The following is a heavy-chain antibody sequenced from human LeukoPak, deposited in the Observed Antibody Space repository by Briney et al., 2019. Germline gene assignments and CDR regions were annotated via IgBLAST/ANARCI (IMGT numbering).Heavy chain of an antibody. V-gene: IGHV1-2*02. CDR1: GYTFTGYY. J-gene: IGHJ4*02. D-gene: IGHD3-22*01. CDR2: INPNSGGT. Sequence: GASVKVSCKASGYTFTGYYIHWVRQAPGQGLEWMGWINPNSGGTNYAQKFQGRVTMTRDTSISTAYMELSRLRSDDTAVYYCAGDFGDSSGYLVDNWGQGTLVTVSS. CDR3: AGDFGDSSGYLVDN.